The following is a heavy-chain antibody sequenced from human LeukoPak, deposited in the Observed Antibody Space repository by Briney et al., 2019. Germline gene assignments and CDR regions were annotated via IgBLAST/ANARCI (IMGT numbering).Heavy chain of an antibody. V-gene: IGHV3-21*01. Sequence: GGSLRLSCAASGFTFSSYSMNWVRQAPGKGLEWVSSINSDSIYIYYADSMRGRFTISRDNAKNLLFLQMNSLTEGDTAVYYCTRDAGGGTQRDGWFDPWGQGTLVTVSS. CDR2: INSDSIYI. D-gene: IGHD2-8*02. J-gene: IGHJ5*02. CDR3: TRDAGGGTQRDGWFDP. CDR1: GFTFSSYS.